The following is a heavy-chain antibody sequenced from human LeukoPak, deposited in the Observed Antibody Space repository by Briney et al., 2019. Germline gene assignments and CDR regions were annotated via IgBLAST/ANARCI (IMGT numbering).Heavy chain of an antibody. J-gene: IGHJ5*02. D-gene: IGHD3-10*01. V-gene: IGHV3-21*01. Sequence: KPGGSLRLSCAASGFTFSTYAMNWVRQAPGRGLEWVSSINPSGSTIFYADSVKGRFTISRDNAKNSLYLQMNSLRADDTAVYYCARESGYHGSGFDPWGQGTLVTVSS. CDR2: INPSGSTI. CDR3: ARESGYHGSGFDP. CDR1: GFTFSTYA.